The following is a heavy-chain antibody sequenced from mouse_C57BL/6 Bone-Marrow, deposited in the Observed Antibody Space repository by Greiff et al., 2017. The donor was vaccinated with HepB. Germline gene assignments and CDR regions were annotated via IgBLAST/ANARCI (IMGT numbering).Heavy chain of an antibody. V-gene: IGHV5-4*03. CDR3: ARGLPKGAMDY. CDR1: GFTFSSYA. D-gene: IGHD1-3*01. J-gene: IGHJ4*01. Sequence: EVKLMESGGGLVKPGGSLKLSCAASGFTFSSYAMSWVRQTPEKRLEWVATISDGGSYTYYPDNVKGRFTISRDNAKNNLYLQMSHLKSEDTAMYYCARGLPKGAMDYWGQGTSVTVSS. CDR2: ISDGGSYT.